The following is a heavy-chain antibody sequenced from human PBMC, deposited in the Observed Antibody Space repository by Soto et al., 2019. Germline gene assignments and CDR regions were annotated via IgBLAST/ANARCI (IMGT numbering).Heavy chain of an antibody. CDR2: INTYNGNT. CDR3: AMVDVYVTPSPQDV. J-gene: IGHJ6*02. Sequence: QVQLVQSRAEVKNPGASVKVSCKASGYSFTRYGIAWARQAPGQGLEWMGWINTYNGNTNYAQNLQGRVTLTTDTSTSTAYMELASLRSNDQAIYYCAMVDVYVTPSPQDVWGRGTTVIVSS. D-gene: IGHD3-16*01. CDR1: GYSFTRYG. V-gene: IGHV1-18*01.